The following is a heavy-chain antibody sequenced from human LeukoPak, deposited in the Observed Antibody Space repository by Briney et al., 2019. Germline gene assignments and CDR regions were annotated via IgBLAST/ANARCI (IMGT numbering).Heavy chain of an antibody. V-gene: IGHV1-46*01. CDR3: AFSRYYLQGSYYYMDV. CDR1: GYTFTSYY. J-gene: IGHJ6*03. CDR2: INPSGGST. D-gene: IGHD2/OR15-2a*01. Sequence: ASVKVSCKASGYTFTSYYMHWVRQAPGQGLEGMGIINPSGGSTSYAQKFQGRVTMTRDTSTSTVYMELSSLRSEDTAVYYCAFSRYYLQGSYYYMDVWGKGTTVTVSS.